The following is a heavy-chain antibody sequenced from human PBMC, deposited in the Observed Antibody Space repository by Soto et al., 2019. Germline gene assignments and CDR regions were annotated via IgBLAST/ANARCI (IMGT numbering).Heavy chain of an antibody. CDR2: IYPGDSDT. CDR1: GHSFTSYW. Sequence: GESLKISCKGSGHSFTSYWIGWVRQMPGKGLEWMGIIYPGDSDTRYSPSFQGQVTISADKSISTAYLQWSSLKASDTAMYYCARRGGIEAAARRDYYYYGMDVWGQGTTVTVYS. J-gene: IGHJ6*02. D-gene: IGHD6-13*01. CDR3: ARRGGIEAAARRDYYYYGMDV. V-gene: IGHV5-51*01.